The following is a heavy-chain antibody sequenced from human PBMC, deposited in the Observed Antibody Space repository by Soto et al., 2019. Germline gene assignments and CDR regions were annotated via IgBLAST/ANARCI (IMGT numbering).Heavy chain of an antibody. CDR2: IIPILGIA. D-gene: IGHD6-13*01. CDR3: ARIPGTAAAGPFDY. CDR1: GGTFSSYT. J-gene: IGHJ4*02. V-gene: IGHV1-69*02. Sequence: QVQLVQSGAEVKKPGSSVKVSCKASGGTFSSYTISWVRQAPGQGLEWMGRIIPILGIANYAQKFQGRVTXXAXKXXSTADMELSSLRSEDTAVYYCARIPGTAAAGPFDYWGQGTLVTVSS.